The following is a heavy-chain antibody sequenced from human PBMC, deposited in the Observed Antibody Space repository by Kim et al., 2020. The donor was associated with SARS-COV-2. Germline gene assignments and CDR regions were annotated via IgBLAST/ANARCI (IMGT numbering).Heavy chain of an antibody. J-gene: IGHJ6*02. CDR3: ARDGWQYQLLRGPYYYGMDV. CDR2: INPNSGGT. CDR1: GYTFTGYY. V-gene: IGHV1-2*06. D-gene: IGHD2-2*01. Sequence: ASVKVSCKASGYTFTGYYMHWVRQAPGQGLEWMGRINPNSGGTNYAQKFQGRVTMTRDTSISTAYMELSRLRSDDTAVYYCARDGWQYQLLRGPYYYGMDVWGQGTTVTVSS.